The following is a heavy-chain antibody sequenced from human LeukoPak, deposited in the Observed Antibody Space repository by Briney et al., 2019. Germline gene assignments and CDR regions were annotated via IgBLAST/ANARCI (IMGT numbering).Heavy chain of an antibody. CDR2: ITPNSGAT. D-gene: IGHD6-19*01. Sequence: ASVKVSCKASGYTFTGYYLHWVRQAPGQGLEWMGWITPNSGATNYALKFQGRVTMTRDTSIGTVYMELSGLTSDDTAVYYCARGSVTGGWYLNLGQWGQGTLVTVSS. J-gene: IGHJ4*02. V-gene: IGHV1-2*02. CDR3: ARGSVTGGWYLNLGQ. CDR1: GYTFTGYY.